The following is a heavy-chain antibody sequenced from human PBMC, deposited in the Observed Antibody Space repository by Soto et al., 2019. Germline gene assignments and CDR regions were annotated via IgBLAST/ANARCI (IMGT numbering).Heavy chain of an antibody. CDR1: GDSISTVDYF. Sequence: SETLSLTCSVSGDSISTVDYFWAWIRQPPGQALEYIGYIYKSATTYYNPSFESRVAISLDTSKSQFSLNVTSVTAADTAVYFCARGRYCLTGRCFPNWFDSWGQGTMVNVS. J-gene: IGHJ5*01. CDR3: ARGRYCLTGRCFPNWFDS. V-gene: IGHV4-30-4*01. D-gene: IGHD2-15*01. CDR2: IYKSATT.